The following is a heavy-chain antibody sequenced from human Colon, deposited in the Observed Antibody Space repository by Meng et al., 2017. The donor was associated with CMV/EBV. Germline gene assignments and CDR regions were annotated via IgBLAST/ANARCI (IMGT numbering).Heavy chain of an antibody. CDR2: ISAYNGNT. Sequence: ASVKVSCKASGYTFTSYGISWVRQAPGQGLEWMGWISAYNGNTNYAQKLQGRVTMTTDTSTSTAYMELRSLRSDDTAVYYCARDQGDCSSPSCYFYYYGLDVWGQGTTVTVSS. J-gene: IGHJ6*02. CDR3: ARDQGDCSSPSCYFYYYGLDV. V-gene: IGHV1-18*01. CDR1: GYTFTSYG. D-gene: IGHD2-2*01.